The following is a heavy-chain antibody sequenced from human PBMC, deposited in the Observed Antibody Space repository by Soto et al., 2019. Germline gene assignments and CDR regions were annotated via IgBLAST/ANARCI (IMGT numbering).Heavy chain of an antibody. D-gene: IGHD3-22*01. V-gene: IGHV4-59*08. CDR2: IYYSGST. CDR1: GGSISSYY. Sequence: SETLSLTCTVSGGSISSYYWSWIRQPPGKGLEWIGYIYYSGSTNYNPSLKSRVTISVDTSKNQFSLKLSSVTAADTAVYYCARQGGYYYDSSGYSIWGQGTLVTVSS. J-gene: IGHJ4*02. CDR3: ARQGGYYYDSSGYSI.